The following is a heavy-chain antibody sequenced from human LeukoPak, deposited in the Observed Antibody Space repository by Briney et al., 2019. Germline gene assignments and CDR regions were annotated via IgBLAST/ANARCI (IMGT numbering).Heavy chain of an antibody. V-gene: IGHV3-23*01. CDR2: ISGDGVSP. D-gene: IGHD4/OR15-4a*01. J-gene: IGHJ4*02. Sequence: PGGSLRLSCAASGFTFNNYALTWVRQTPGKGLECVSAISGDGVSPYYADSVRGRFTISRDNSKNTLYLQMNSLRVEDTAVYSCARDPGAFPYFFDCWGQGTLVTVSS. CDR1: GFTFNNYA. CDR3: ARDPGAFPYFFDC.